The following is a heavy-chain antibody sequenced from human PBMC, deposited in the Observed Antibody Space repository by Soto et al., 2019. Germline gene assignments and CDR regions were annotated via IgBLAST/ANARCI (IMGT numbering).Heavy chain of an antibody. J-gene: IGHJ4*02. Sequence: EVQLLDSGGGLVQPGGSLRLSCAASGFTFNNYAMNWVRQAPGKGLEWVATISRTGGITYYADSVKGRFTISRDNSKNTLYLQMNSLRVEDTAVYYCAKDRLGGNFDYWGQGTQVTVSS. V-gene: IGHV3-23*01. CDR2: ISRTGGIT. CDR1: GFTFNNYA. CDR3: AKDRLGGNFDY.